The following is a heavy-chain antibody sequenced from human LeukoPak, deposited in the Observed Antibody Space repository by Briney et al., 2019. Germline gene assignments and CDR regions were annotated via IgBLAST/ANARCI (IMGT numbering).Heavy chain of an antibody. CDR1: GFTFSSYS. J-gene: IGHJ5*02. Sequence: PGGSLRLSCAASGFTFSSYSMNWVRQAPGKGLEWVSYISSSSSTIYYADSVKGRFTISRDNAKHSLYLQMNSLRAEDTAVYYCARGAGVRKAARPNWFNPWGQGTLVTVSS. D-gene: IGHD1-1*01. CDR2: ISSSSSTI. CDR3: ARGAGVRKAARPNWFNP. V-gene: IGHV3-48*01.